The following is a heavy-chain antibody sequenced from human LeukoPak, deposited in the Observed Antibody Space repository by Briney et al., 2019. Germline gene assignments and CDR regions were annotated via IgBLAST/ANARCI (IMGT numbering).Heavy chain of an antibody. D-gene: IGHD5-12*01. V-gene: IGHV4-59*01. CDR3: ARGIVATIPHFDY. Sequence: SETLTLTCTVSVGFISSYYWSWIRQPPGKGLEWIGYIYYSGSTNYNPSLKSRVTISVDTSKNQFSLKLSSVTAADTAVYYCARGIVATIPHFDYWGQGTLVTVSS. CDR2: IYYSGST. CDR1: VGFISSYY. J-gene: IGHJ4*02.